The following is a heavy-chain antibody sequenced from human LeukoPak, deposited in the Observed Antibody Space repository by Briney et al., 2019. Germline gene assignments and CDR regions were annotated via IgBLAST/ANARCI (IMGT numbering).Heavy chain of an antibody. CDR3: AKSDSGSSYGEWTWDYYYYYMDV. V-gene: IGHV3-74*01. CDR1: GFTFKDSW. CDR2: INGDGSDT. J-gene: IGHJ6*03. D-gene: IGHD5-18*01. Sequence: GGSLRLSCAASGFTFKDSWMYWVRQAPGKGLVWVTCINGDGSDTNYVDSVKGRFTISRDNSKNTLYLQMNSLRAEDTAVYYCAKSDSGSSYGEWTWDYYYYYMDVWGKGTTVTVSS.